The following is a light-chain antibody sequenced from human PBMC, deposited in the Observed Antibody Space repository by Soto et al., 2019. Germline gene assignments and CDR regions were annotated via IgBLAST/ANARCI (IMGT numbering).Light chain of an antibody. CDR2: GDN. J-gene: IGLJ2*01. V-gene: IGLV1-44*01. CDR3: AAWDGSLNNVL. Sequence: QSVLTQPPSASGTPGQRVTISFSGSASSIGTNTVNWYRQLPGTAPKLLIYGDNQRPSGVPDRFSGSKSGTSASLAISGLQSEDEAEYYCAAWDGSLNNVLFGGGTKVTVL. CDR1: ASSIGTNT.